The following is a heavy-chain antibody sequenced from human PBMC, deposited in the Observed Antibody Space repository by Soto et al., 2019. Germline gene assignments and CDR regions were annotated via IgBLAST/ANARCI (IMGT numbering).Heavy chain of an antibody. J-gene: IGHJ6*02. V-gene: IGHV1-69*01. Sequence: QVQLVQSGAEVQKPGSSVKVSCKTSRDTFNKYAFNWVRQAPGQGLEWMGWIIPIFSSRNYAEKFQGRVTTTAADFTSTASMEHGSLSFEDTAVYYCASGETYCGVWGQGTTVTVSS. D-gene: IGHD2-21*01. CDR3: ASGETYCGV. CDR1: RDTFNKYA. CDR2: IIPIFSSR.